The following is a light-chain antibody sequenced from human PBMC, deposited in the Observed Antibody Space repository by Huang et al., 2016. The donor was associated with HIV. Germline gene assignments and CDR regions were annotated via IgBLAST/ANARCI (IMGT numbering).Light chain of an antibody. V-gene: IGKV3-11*01. Sequence: EIVLTQSPATLSLSPGERATLSCRASQSVSSYLTWYQQKPGQAPRLLIYDASKRATGISARFSGSGSGTDFTLTISSLEPEDFAVYYCQQRSNWPLMYTFGQGTKLEIK. CDR3: QQRSNWPLMYT. J-gene: IGKJ2*01. CDR2: DAS. CDR1: QSVSSY.